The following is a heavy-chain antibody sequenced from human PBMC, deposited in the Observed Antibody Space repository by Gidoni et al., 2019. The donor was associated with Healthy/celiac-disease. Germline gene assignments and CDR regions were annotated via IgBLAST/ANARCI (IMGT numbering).Heavy chain of an antibody. Sequence: QVQLVQSGAEVKKPGASVKVSCKASGYTFTGYYMHWVRQAPGQGLEWMGRINPNSGGTNYAQKFQGRVTMTRDTSISTAYMELSRLRSDDTAVYYCARDTGYCTNGVCYSQDDYWGQGTLVTVSS. CDR1: GYTFTGYY. V-gene: IGHV1-2*06. D-gene: IGHD2-8*01. J-gene: IGHJ4*02. CDR2: INPNSGGT. CDR3: ARDTGYCTNGVCYSQDDY.